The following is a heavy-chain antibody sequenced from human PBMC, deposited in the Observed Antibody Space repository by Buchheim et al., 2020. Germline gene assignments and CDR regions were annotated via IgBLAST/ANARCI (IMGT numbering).Heavy chain of an antibody. J-gene: IGHJ4*02. CDR3: AKVDYSYNEIDY. D-gene: IGHD4-11*01. CDR2: ISGGAGST. CDR1: GFTFSSYA. V-gene: IGHV3-23*04. Sequence: EVQLVESGGGLVQPGGSLRLSCAASGFTFSSYAMSWVRQAPGKGLEWVSTISGGAGSTDYADSVKGRFTISSDNSTHTLYLQMNSLRAEDTAVYYCAKVDYSYNEIDYWGQGTL.